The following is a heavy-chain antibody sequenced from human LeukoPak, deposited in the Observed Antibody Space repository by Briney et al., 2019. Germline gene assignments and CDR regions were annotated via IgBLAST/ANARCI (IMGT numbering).Heavy chain of an antibody. V-gene: IGHV3-49*03. CDR1: GFTFGDYA. J-gene: IGHJ5*02. CDR3: TTAIDQVPGIAAAGTGDWFDP. D-gene: IGHD6-13*01. Sequence: RAGGSLKLSCTASGFTFGDYAMSWFRQAPGKGLEWVGFIRSKAYGGTTEYAASVKGRFTISRDDSKNTLYLQMNSLKTEDTAVYYCTTAIDQVPGIAAAGTGDWFDPWGQGTLVTVSS. CDR2: IRSKAYGGTT.